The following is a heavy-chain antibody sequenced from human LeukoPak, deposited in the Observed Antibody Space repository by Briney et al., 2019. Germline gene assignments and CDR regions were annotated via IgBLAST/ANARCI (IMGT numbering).Heavy chain of an antibody. D-gene: IGHD5-18*01. CDR3: AASVDTAIGGWYFDY. CDR1: GYSFTSYW. CDR2: IYPGDSDT. V-gene: IGHV5-51*01. Sequence: GESLKISCKGSGYSFTSYWIGWVRQMPGKGLEWMGIIYPGDSDTRYSPSFQGQVTISADKSISTAYLQWSSLKASDTAMYYCAASVDTAIGGWYFDYWGQGTLVTVSS. J-gene: IGHJ4*02.